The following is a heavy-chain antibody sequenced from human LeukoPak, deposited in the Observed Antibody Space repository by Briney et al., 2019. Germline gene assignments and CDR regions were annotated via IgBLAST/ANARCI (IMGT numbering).Heavy chain of an antibody. V-gene: IGHV3-48*01. CDR2: ISTSSTTM. CDR3: ARDLNYDILTGYYKRGYWYFDL. J-gene: IGHJ2*01. CDR1: GFTFSSYS. D-gene: IGHD3-9*01. Sequence: GGSLRLSCAASGFTFSSYSLNWVRQAPGKGLEWVSYISTSSTTMYCADSVQGRFTISRDNAKNSLFLQMNSLRAEDTAVHYCARDLNYDILTGYYKRGYWYFDLWGRGTLVTVSS.